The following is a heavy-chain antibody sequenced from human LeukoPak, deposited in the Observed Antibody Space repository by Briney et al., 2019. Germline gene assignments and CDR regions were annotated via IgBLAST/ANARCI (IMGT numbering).Heavy chain of an antibody. Sequence: ASVKVSCKASGGTFSSFPISWVRLAPGQGLEWLGWINPNSGGTNFAQKFQGRVTMTRDTSISTAYMELTRLRSDDTAEYYCARALYYDSSGYYSSSYYYFQHWGQGTLVTVSS. CDR1: GGTFSSFP. CDR3: ARALYYDSSGYYSSSYYYFQH. CDR2: INPNSGGT. V-gene: IGHV1-2*02. J-gene: IGHJ1*01. D-gene: IGHD3-22*01.